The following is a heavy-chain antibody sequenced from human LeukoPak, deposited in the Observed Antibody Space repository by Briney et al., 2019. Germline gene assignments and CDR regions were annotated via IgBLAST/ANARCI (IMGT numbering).Heavy chain of an antibody. D-gene: IGHD3-10*01. V-gene: IGHV4-31*03. CDR1: GGSISSGGYY. J-gene: IGHJ4*02. CDR2: IYYSGST. CDR3: ASDYYGSGRPFDY. Sequence: SEALSLTCTVSGGSISSGGYYWSWIRQHPGKGLEWIGYIYYSGSTYYNPSLKSRVTISVDTSKNQFSLKLSSVTAADTAVYYCASDYYGSGRPFDYWGQRTLVTVSS.